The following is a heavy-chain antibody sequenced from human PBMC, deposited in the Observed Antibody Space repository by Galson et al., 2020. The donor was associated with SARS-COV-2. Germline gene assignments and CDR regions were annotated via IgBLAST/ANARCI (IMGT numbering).Heavy chain of an antibody. Sequence: SVKVSCKASGFTFTSYAMQWVRQARGQRLEGIGWIVVGSGNTNYAQKFQERVTIIRDMSTSTAYMELSSLRSEDTAVYYCAANRGRHYDSSGYYYSYYYGMDVWGQGTTVTVSS. CDR3: AANRGRHYDSSGYYYSYYYGMDV. J-gene: IGHJ6*02. D-gene: IGHD3-22*01. V-gene: IGHV1-58*02. CDR2: IVVGSGNT. CDR1: GFTFTSYA.